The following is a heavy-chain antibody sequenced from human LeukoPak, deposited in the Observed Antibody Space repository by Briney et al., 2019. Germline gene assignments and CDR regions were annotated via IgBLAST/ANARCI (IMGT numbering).Heavy chain of an antibody. CDR1: GFTFSSYE. CDR3: ARDTLEYSNSPDALDI. V-gene: IGHV3-48*03. CDR2: IGSSGSTV. J-gene: IGHJ3*02. D-gene: IGHD4-23*01. Sequence: GSLRLSCAASGFTFSSYEMNWVRQAPGKGLEWVSYIGSSGSTVYYADSVKGRFTISRDNAKNSLYMQMESLRDEDTAIYYCARDTLEYSNSPDALDIWGQGTMVTVSS.